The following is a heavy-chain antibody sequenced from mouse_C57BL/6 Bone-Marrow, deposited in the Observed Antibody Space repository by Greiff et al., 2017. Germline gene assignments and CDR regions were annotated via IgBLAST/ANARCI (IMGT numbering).Heavy chain of an antibody. Sequence: QVQLQQPGAELVKPGASVKMSCKASGYTFTSYWITWVKQRPGQGLEWIGELYSGSGSTYYNEKFKGKATLMTDTSSSTAYIELSSLTSEVSAVSSGAREDYSGASAVLGGWGTGTTVTVSS. D-gene: IGHD2-13*01. CDR3: AREDYSGASAVLGG. J-gene: IGHJ1*03. CDR1: GYTFTSYW. CDR2: LYSGSGST. V-gene: IGHV1-55*01.